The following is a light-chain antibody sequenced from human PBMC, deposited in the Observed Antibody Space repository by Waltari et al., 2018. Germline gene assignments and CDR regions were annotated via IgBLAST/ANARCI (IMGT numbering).Light chain of an antibody. CDR2: AAS. CDR1: PGISNF. V-gene: IGKV1-27*01. Sequence: DIQMTQSPPSLSASVGDRVTITCRASPGISNFLAWFQQKPGKVPQLLLYAASTLHSGVPSRFSGGGSGTEFTLTISGLQVGDVATYYCQNYHTPPFTFGPGTKVEIK. CDR3: QNYHTPPFT. J-gene: IGKJ3*01.